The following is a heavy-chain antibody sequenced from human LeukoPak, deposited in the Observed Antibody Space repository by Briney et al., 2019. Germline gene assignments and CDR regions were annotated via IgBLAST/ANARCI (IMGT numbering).Heavy chain of an antibody. V-gene: IGHV3-11*05. Sequence: PGGSLRLSCAASGFPFSDYHMTWIRQAPGKGLEWVSYISGSSIYTRYADSVKGRFTISRDNAKNSLYLQMNSLRAEDTALYYCVRDISGYYFDYWGQGTLVTVSS. CDR3: VRDISGYYFDY. CDR2: ISGSSIYT. J-gene: IGHJ4*02. CDR1: GFPFSDYH. D-gene: IGHD3-22*01.